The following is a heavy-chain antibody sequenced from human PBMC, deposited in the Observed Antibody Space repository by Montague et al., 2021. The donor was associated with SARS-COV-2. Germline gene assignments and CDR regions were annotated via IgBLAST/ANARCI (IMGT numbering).Heavy chain of an antibody. D-gene: IGHD3-10*01. CDR3: AHRLPGFQWFGEDTFDY. CDR2: IYWNDDK. Sequence: PALVKSTQTPTLTCTFSGFSLSTSGVGVGWIRQPPGKALEWLALIYWNDDKRYSPSLKSRLTITKDTSKNQVVLTMTNMDPVDTATYYCAHRLPGFQWFGEDTFDYWGQGTLVTVSS. CDR1: GFSLSTSGVG. J-gene: IGHJ4*02. V-gene: IGHV2-5*01.